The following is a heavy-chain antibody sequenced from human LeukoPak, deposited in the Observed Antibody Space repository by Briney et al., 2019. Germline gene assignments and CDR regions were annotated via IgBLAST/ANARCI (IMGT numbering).Heavy chain of an antibody. V-gene: IGHV1-8*01. CDR1: GYTFTSYD. CDR3: ARVESSSWGYYYYYYMDV. D-gene: IGHD6-13*01. Sequence: GASVKVSCKASGYTFTSYDINWVRQATGQGLEWMGWINPNSGNTGYAQKFQGRGTMTRNTSISTAYMELSSLRSEDTAVYYCARVESSSWGYYYYYYMDVWGKGTTVTVSS. CDR2: INPNSGNT. J-gene: IGHJ6*03.